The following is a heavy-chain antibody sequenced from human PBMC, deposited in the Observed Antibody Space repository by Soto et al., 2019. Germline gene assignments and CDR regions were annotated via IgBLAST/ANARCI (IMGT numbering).Heavy chain of an antibody. D-gene: IGHD4-17*01. V-gene: IGHV4-39*01. CDR3: ARHDYGDGFSY. Sequence: SETLSLTCTVSGDSISSSTYYWGWIRRPPGKGLEWIATIFSTGTTHYNPSLRGRVTISVDTSKNQFSLTVRSVTAADTAAYYCARHDYGDGFSYWGQGSQVNVSS. J-gene: IGHJ4*02. CDR1: GDSISSSTYY. CDR2: IFSTGTT.